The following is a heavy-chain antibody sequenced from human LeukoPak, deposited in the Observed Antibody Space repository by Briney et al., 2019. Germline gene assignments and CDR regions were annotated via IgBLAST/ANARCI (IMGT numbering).Heavy chain of an antibody. D-gene: IGHD2-2*01. J-gene: IGHJ6*03. CDR1: GGSFSGYY. CDR2: INHSGST. CDR3: ARLIEDIVVVPAALSYYYYYMDV. V-gene: IGHV4-34*01. Sequence: SETLSLTCAVYGGSFSGYYWSWIRQPPGKGLEWIGEINHSGSTNYNPPLKSRVTISVDTSKNQFSLKLSSVTAADTAVYYCARLIEDIVVVPAALSYYYYYMDVWGKGTTVTVSS.